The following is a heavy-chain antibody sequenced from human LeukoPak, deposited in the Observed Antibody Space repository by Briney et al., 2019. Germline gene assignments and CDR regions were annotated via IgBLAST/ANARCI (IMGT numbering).Heavy chain of an antibody. CDR3: ARRKDYGFDY. Sequence: SETLSLTCTVSGVSISSSNSYWGWIRQPPGKGLEWIGSIYYSGNTYYNASLKSQVSISIDTSKNQFSLKLSSVTAADTALYYCARRKDYGFDYWGQGTLVTVSS. CDR1: GVSISSSNSY. J-gene: IGHJ4*02. CDR2: IYYSGNT. V-gene: IGHV4-39*01. D-gene: IGHD4-17*01.